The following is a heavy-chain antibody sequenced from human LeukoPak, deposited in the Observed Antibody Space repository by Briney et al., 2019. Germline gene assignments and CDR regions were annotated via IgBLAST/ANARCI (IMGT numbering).Heavy chain of an antibody. V-gene: IGHV4-39*01. D-gene: IGHD5-24*01. Sequence: SETLSLTCTVSGGSISSSSSYWGWIRQPPGKGLEWVGSISHSGSTFCNPSLKSRVTISVDTSTNQFSLRLSSATAADTAVYYCARPLSMATIGFDSWGQGTLVTVSS. CDR1: GGSISSSSSY. CDR2: ISHSGST. J-gene: IGHJ4*02. CDR3: ARPLSMATIGFDS.